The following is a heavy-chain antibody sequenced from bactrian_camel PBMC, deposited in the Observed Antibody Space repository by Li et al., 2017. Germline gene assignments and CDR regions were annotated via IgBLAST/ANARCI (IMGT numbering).Heavy chain of an antibody. CDR3: AQSNGNWAWHN. J-gene: IGHJ4*01. V-gene: IGHV3-2*01. Sequence: QVQLVESGGELVQPGGSLRLSCAVSGFTFSNYYMSWVRQAPGKGLEWVCSIYSDGTNTVYADSVKGRFTISVDNAKNTLYLQLNSLKTEDTAMYFCAQSNGNWAWHNWGEGTQVTVS. CDR1: GFTFSNYY. CDR2: IYSDGTNT. D-gene: IGHD8*01.